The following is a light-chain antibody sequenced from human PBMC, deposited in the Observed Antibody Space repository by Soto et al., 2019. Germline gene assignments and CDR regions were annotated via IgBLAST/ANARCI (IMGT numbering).Light chain of an antibody. CDR3: QQYGSSPRT. CDR2: GAS. V-gene: IGKV3-20*01. CDR1: QSISSNS. J-gene: IGKJ2*01. Sequence: EIVLTQSPGSLSLSPGERATLSCRASQSISSNSLAWYQQKPGQAPRLLIFGASSRAPGIPDRFSGSGSGTDFTLTISRLELEDFAVFYCQQYGSSPRTFGQGTKLEIK.